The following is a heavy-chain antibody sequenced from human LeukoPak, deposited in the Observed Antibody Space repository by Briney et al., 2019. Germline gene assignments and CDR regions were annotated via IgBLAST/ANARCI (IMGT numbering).Heavy chain of an antibody. V-gene: IGHV4-59*08. CDR2: IYYSGST. Sequence: SETLSLTCTVSGGSISSYYWSWIRQPPGKGLEWIGYIYYSGSTNYNPSLKSRVTISVDTSKNQFSLKLNSVTAADTAVYYCVSTYSLYDAFDMWGQGTMVTVSS. CDR1: GGSISSYY. D-gene: IGHD6-13*01. J-gene: IGHJ3*02. CDR3: VSTYSLYDAFDM.